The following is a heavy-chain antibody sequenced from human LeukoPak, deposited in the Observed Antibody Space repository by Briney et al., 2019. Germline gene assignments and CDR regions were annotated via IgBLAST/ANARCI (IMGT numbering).Heavy chain of an antibody. D-gene: IGHD6-19*01. CDR1: GFTFSSYA. CDR3: ASWPVGWYGEDS. Sequence: GGSLRLSCAASGFTFSSYAMHWVRQAPGKGLEYVSAISSNGDSTYYANSVKGRFTISRDNSKNTLYLQMNSLRVEDTAVYYCASWPVGWYGEDSWGQGTLVTVSS. J-gene: IGHJ4*02. CDR2: ISSNGDST. V-gene: IGHV3-64*01.